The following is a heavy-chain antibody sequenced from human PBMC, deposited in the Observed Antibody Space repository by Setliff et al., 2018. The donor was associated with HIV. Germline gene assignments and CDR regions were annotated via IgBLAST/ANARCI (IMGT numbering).Heavy chain of an antibody. J-gene: IGHJ6*03. CDR1: GFTVSSKY. V-gene: IGHV3-66*01. D-gene: IGHD3-16*01. CDR3: AREQQMLTYYMDV. CDR2: VGSGLST. Sequence: GGYLRLSCAASGFTVSSKYMNWVRQAPGKGLEWVSTVVGSGLSTYYAASVKGRFTISRDNAKNSLYLQMNSLRADDTAVYYCAREQQMLTYYMDVWGKGTTVTVSS.